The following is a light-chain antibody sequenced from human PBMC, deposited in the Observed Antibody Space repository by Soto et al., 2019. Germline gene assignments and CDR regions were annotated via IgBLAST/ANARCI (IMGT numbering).Light chain of an antibody. CDR3: QQCGHSPLT. V-gene: IGKV3-20*01. CDR2: DAS. J-gene: IGKJ4*01. Sequence: EIVLTQSPGTLSLSPGERATLSSRASQSVGNNYLAWFQQKPGQAPRLLIYDASSRATGIPDRFSGSGSGTDFTLTISRLEPEDFAVYYCQQCGHSPLTFGGGTRVEIK. CDR1: QSVGNNY.